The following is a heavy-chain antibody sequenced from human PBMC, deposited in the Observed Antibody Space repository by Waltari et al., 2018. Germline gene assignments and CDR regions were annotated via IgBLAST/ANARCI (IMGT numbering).Heavy chain of an antibody. D-gene: IGHD3-10*01. V-gene: IGHV4-34*01. CDR2: INHSGST. CDR1: GGSFGGYY. CDR3: ARGASGDAFDI. Sequence: QVQLQQWGAGLLKPSETLSLTCAVYGGSFGGYYWSWIRQPPGKGLEWIGEINHSGSTNYNPSLKSRVTISVDTSKNQFSLKLSSVTAADTAVYYCARGASGDAFDIWGQGTMVTVSS. J-gene: IGHJ3*02.